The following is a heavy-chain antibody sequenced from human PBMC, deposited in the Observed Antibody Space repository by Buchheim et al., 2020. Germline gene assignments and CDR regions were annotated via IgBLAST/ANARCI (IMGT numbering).Heavy chain of an antibody. V-gene: IGHV3-23*01. CDR2: IGGSGDKT. CDR1: GFTSGSYA. J-gene: IGHJ4*02. CDR3: AKGRGFDR. Sequence: EVQLLASGGGLVQPGGSLRLSCAASGFTSGSYAMAWVRQAPGQGLEWVASIGGSGDKTYYRDSVGGRFTISRDSSKNTLYLQMNSLRVEDTALYFCAKGRGFDRWGQGT.